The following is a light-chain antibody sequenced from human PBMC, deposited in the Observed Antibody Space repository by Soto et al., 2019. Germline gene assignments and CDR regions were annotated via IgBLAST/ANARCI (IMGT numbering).Light chain of an antibody. J-gene: IGLJ3*02. Sequence: QSALTQPPSASGSPGQSVTISCTGTSSDVGDNYVSWYQQHLGKAPKLLIYGVTDRPSGVSSRFSGSKSGNAASLTISGLQAEDEGDYYCSSYTSSYTWIFGGGTQLTVL. CDR1: SSDVGDNY. CDR2: GVT. V-gene: IGLV2-14*03. CDR3: SSYTSSYTWI.